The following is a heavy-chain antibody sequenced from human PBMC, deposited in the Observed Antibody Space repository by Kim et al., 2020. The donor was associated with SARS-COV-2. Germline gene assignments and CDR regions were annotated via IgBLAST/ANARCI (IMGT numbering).Heavy chain of an antibody. D-gene: IGHD3-9*01. J-gene: IGHJ5*02. V-gene: IGHV3-21*01. Sequence: GGSLRLSCAASGFTFSSYSMNWVRQAPGKGLEWVSSISSSSSYIYYADSVKGRFTISRDNAKNSLYLQMNSLRAEDTAVYYCARRGDILTGNWFDPWGQGTLVTVSS. CDR2: ISSSSSYI. CDR1: GFTFSSYS. CDR3: ARRGDILTGNWFDP.